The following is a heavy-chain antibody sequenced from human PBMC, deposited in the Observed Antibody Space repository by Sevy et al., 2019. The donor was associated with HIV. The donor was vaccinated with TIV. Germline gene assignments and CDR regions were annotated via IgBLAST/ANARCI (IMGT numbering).Heavy chain of an antibody. CDR1: GYTLTGLS. CDR2: FDPEDGET. D-gene: IGHD3-22*01. Sequence: ASVKVSCKVSGYTLTGLSMHWVRQAPGKGLEWMGRFDPEDGETIYAQNFQGRVTLTEDTSRDTAYMELSSLRYEDTAVYYCATAREYYQDSSGYLDFWGHGTLVTVSS. CDR3: ATAREYYQDSSGYLDF. J-gene: IGHJ4*01. V-gene: IGHV1-24*01.